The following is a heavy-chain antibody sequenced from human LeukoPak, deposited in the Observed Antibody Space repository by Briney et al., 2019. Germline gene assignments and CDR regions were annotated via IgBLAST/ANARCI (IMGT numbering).Heavy chain of an antibody. CDR2: INPNSGGT. D-gene: IGHD3-3*01. CDR3: ARAYGDYDFWSGYYLLAFDI. CDR1: GGTFSSYA. V-gene: IGHV1-2*02. Sequence: ASVKVSCKASGGTFSSYAISWVRQAPGQGLEWMGWINPNSGGTNYAQKFQGRVTMTRDTSISTAYMELSRLRSDDTAVYYCARAYGDYDFWSGYYLLAFDIWGQGTMVTVSS. J-gene: IGHJ3*02.